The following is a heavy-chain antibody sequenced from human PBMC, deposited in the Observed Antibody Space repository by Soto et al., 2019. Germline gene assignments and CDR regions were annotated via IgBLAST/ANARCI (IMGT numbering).Heavy chain of an antibody. V-gene: IGHV4-31*03. D-gene: IGHD3-10*01. J-gene: IGHJ4*02. CDR2: IYYSGSS. CDR3: ARDGDYFGSGSPPLLSK. Sequence: QVQLQESGPGLVKPSQILSLTCTVSGGSITSGGYCWTWIRQHPVKGLEWMGHIYYSGSSSYNPSLKSRLTISIDTSKNQFSLKLTSVTAADMAVYYCARDGDYFGSGSPPLLSKWGQGTLVTVSS. CDR1: GGSITSGGYC.